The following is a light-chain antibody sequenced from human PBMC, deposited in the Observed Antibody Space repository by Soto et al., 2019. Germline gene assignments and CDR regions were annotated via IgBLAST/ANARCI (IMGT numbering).Light chain of an antibody. V-gene: IGKV1-39*01. Sequence: DIQMTQSPYSLSVSIGDRVIITCRASQSISTYLNWYQYKPGKAPRLVIFRSSTLQSGVPSRFSGRGSGTAFTLTISSLQPEDFATYFCQQTFSPYVSFGGGTRVEI. J-gene: IGKJ4*01. CDR2: RSS. CDR1: QSISTY. CDR3: QQTFSPYVS.